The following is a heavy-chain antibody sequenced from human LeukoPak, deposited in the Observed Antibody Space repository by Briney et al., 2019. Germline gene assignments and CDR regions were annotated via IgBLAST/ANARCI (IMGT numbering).Heavy chain of an antibody. Sequence: GGSLRLSCAASGFTVSSNYMTWVRQAPGKGLEWVSVIYKNAITYYADTVKGRFTISRDNSKNTLYLQMNSLRADDTAVYYCARSLRVRGVPDYMDVWGKGATVTISS. CDR3: ARSLRVRGVPDYMDV. D-gene: IGHD3-10*01. V-gene: IGHV3-53*01. CDR2: IYKNAIT. J-gene: IGHJ6*03. CDR1: GFTVSSNY.